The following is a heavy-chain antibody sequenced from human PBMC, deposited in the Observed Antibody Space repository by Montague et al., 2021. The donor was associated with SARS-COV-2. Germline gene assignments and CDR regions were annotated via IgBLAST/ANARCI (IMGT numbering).Heavy chain of an antibody. CDR1: GDSISGFY. V-gene: IGHV4-59*13. CDR2: IYYSGIT. CDR3: ARGVVAAPDTSDY. J-gene: IGHJ4*02. Sequence: SETLSLTCNVSGDSISGFYWNWIRQPPGKGLEWIGKIYYSGITNYNPSLKSRVTISVDTSKNQFSLKRISVTAADTALYYCARGVVAAPDTSDYWGQGTLVTVSS. D-gene: IGHD6-13*01.